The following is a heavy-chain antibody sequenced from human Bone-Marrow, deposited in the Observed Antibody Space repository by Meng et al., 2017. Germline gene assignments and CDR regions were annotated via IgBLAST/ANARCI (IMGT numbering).Heavy chain of an antibody. D-gene: IGHD3-16*01. J-gene: IGHJ3*02. Sequence: ASVKVSCKASGYTFNNYGISWVRQAPGQGLEWMGWISAYNDNTNYAQELQGRVTLTTDTSTSTAYMELRSLRSDDTAVYYCAREFRYRWGVVLPNEAFDIWGQGTMVTVSS. V-gene: IGHV1-18*01. CDR3: AREFRYRWGVVLPNEAFDI. CDR1: GYTFNNYG. CDR2: ISAYNDNT.